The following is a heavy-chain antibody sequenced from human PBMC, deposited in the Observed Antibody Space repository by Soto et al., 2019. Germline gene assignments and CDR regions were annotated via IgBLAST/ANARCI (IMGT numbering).Heavy chain of an antibody. D-gene: IGHD4-4*01. CDR3: ARKFWPYSFDL. V-gene: IGHV3-33*01. J-gene: IGHJ4*02. CDR2: IWFDGKKQ. Sequence: QVQLVESGGGVVQPGGSLRLSCVASGFTFSVYGMNWVRQAPGKGLEWVAVIWFDGKKQYYADSVKGRITISRDNSKNTLYLPMNSLRAEDTAVYYCARKFWPYSFDLWGQGTLVTVSS. CDR1: GFTFSVYG.